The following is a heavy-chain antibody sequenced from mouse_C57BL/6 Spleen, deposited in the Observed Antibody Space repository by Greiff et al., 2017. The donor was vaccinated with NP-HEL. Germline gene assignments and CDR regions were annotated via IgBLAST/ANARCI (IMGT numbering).Heavy chain of an antibody. J-gene: IGHJ4*01. CDR3: ARGITTVVARGRYYAMDY. Sequence: VKLMESGPELVKPGASVKISCKASGYAFSSSWMNWVKQRPGKGLEWIGRIYPGDGDTNYNGKFKGKATLTADKSSSTAYMQLSSLTSEDSAVYFCARGITTVVARGRYYAMDYWGQGTSVTVSS. CDR2: IYPGDGDT. D-gene: IGHD1-1*01. V-gene: IGHV1-82*01. CDR1: GYAFSSSW.